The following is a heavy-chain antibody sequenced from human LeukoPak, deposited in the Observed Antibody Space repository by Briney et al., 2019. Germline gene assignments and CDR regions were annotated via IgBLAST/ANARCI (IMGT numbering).Heavy chain of an antibody. V-gene: IGHV3-48*03. CDR2: ISSSGSTI. CDR3: ARVGGDKLDAFDI. Sequence: VGSLRLSCAASGFTFSSYEMNWVRQAPGKGLEWVSYISSSGSTIYYADSVKGRFTISRDNAKNSLYLQMNRLRAEDTAVYYCARVGGDKLDAFDIWGQGTMVTVSS. CDR1: GFTFSSYE. D-gene: IGHD2-21*01. J-gene: IGHJ3*02.